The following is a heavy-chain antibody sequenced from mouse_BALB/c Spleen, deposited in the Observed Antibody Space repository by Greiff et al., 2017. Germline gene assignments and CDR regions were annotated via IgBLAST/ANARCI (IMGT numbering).Heavy chain of an antibody. Sequence: EVMLVESGGGLVQPGGSLKLSCAASGFTFSSYGMSWVRQTPDKRLELVATINSNGGSTYYPDSVKGRFTISRDNAKNTLYLQMSSLKSEDTAMYYCAREDDGYLYAMDYWGQGTSVTVSS. CDR1: GFTFSSYG. J-gene: IGHJ4*01. V-gene: IGHV5-6-3*01. CDR2: INSNGGST. CDR3: AREDDGYLYAMDY. D-gene: IGHD2-3*01.